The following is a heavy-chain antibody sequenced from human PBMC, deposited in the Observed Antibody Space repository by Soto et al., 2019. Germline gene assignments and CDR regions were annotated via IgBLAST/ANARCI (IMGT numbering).Heavy chain of an antibody. V-gene: IGHV3-30*03. J-gene: IGHJ3*02. CDR1: GFTFSSYG. CDR3: TRDQLGYCSGGSCHSVAFDI. D-gene: IGHD2-15*01. CDR2: ISYDGSNK. Sequence: GGSLRLSCAASGFTFSSYGMHWVRQAPGKGLEWVAVISYDGSNKYYADSVKGRFTISRDNSKNTLYLQMNSLRAEDTAVYYCTRDQLGYCSGGSCHSVAFDIWGQGTMVTVS.